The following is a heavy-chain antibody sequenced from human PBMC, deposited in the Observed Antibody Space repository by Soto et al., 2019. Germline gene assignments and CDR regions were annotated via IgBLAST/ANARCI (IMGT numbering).Heavy chain of an antibody. Sequence: GESLKISCKGSGYSFTSYWIGWVRQMPGKGLEWMGIIYPGDSDTRYSPSFQGQVTISADKSISTAYLQWSSLKASDTAMYYCARGGLRVLEWSTWAFDIWGQGTMVTVSS. CDR1: GYSFTSYW. D-gene: IGHD3-3*01. J-gene: IGHJ3*02. V-gene: IGHV5-51*01. CDR3: ARGGLRVLEWSTWAFDI. CDR2: IYPGDSDT.